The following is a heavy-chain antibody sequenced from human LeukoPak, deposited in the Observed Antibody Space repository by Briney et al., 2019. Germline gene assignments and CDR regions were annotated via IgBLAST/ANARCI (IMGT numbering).Heavy chain of an antibody. V-gene: IGHV4-34*01. J-gene: IGHJ4*02. CDR3: ARKSGGRSLNC. CDR2: INHSGST. CDR1: GGSFSGYY. D-gene: IGHD3-16*01. Sequence: SETLSLTCAVYGGSFSGYYWSWIRQPPGKGLEWIGEINHSGSTNYNPSLKSRVTISVDTSKNQFSLKLSSVTAADTAVYYCARKSGGRSLNCWGQGTLVTVSS.